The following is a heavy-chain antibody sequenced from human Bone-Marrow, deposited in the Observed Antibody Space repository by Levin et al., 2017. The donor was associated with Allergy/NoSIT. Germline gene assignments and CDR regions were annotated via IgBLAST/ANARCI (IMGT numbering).Heavy chain of an antibody. D-gene: IGHD1-1*01. CDR2: VIPFFGTA. CDR1: GDIFSSYA. CDR3: PQGRTGTAYYPMDL. Sequence: SVKVSCKASGDIFSSYAVSWVRQAPGQGLEWMGGVIPFFGTANYAQKFQGRVTITADESASTAYMEVSSLRSDDTAVYYCPQGRTGTAYYPMDLWGTGTTITVSS. V-gene: IGHV1-69*13. J-gene: IGHJ6*03.